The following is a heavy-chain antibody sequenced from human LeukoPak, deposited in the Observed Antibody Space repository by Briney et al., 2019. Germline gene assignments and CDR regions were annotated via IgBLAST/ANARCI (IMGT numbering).Heavy chain of an antibody. CDR1: GFTFSSYA. V-gene: IGHV3-30*07. CDR2: ISYDGSNK. J-gene: IGHJ4*02. CDR3: AKGAYDYIEMGYFDD. Sequence: GRSLRLSCAASGFTFSSYAMHWVRQAPGKGLEWVAVISYDGSNKYYADSVKGRFTISRDISKNRLYLQMNSLRAEDTALYYCAKGAYDYIEMGYFDDWGQGTLVTVSS. D-gene: IGHD5-12*01.